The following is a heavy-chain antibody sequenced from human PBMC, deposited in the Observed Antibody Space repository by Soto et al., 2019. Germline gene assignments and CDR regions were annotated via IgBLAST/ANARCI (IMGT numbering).Heavy chain of an antibody. Sequence: GESLKISCQASGYKFPIYWIAWVRQMPGKGLEWMGIIYPGDSDSRYSPAFEGQVTMSADKSISTAYLQWRSLKASDSALYYCARDNVITFGEIIDPSFFDYWGQGSLVTVSS. CDR2: IYPGDSDS. CDR3: ARDNVITFGEIIDPSFFDY. J-gene: IGHJ4*02. CDR1: GYKFPIYW. D-gene: IGHD3-16*02. V-gene: IGHV5-51*01.